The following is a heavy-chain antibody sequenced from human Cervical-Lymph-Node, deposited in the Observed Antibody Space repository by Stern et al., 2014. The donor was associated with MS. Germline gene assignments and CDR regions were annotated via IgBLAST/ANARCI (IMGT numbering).Heavy chain of an antibody. Sequence: VQLVESGAEVKKPGASVKVSCKASGYTFTSYGISWVRQAPGQGLEWMGWIIAENVNTNYSQKLQGSVTMTTDTSTSTAYMELRSLRSDDTAVYYCARGLLGSENAVDIWGQGTMVTVSS. CDR3: ARGLLGSENAVDI. CDR1: GYTFTSYG. D-gene: IGHD2-15*01. CDR2: IIAENVNT. V-gene: IGHV1-18*01. J-gene: IGHJ3*02.